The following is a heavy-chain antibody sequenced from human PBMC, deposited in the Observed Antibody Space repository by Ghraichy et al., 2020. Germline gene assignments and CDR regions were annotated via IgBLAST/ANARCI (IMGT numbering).Heavy chain of an antibody. CDR1: GGSFSGYY. D-gene: IGHD3-3*01. CDR2: INHSGST. CDR3: ARGGRGFGVVSDY. J-gene: IGHJ4*02. Sequence: SETLSLTCAVYGGSFSGYYWSWIRQPPGKGLEWIGEINHSGSTNYNPSLKSRVTISVDTSKNQFSLKLSSVTAADTAVYYCARGGRGFGVVSDYWGQGTLVTVSS. V-gene: IGHV4-34*01.